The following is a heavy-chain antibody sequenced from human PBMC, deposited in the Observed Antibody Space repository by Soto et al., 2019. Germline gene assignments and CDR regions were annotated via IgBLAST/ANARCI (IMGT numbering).Heavy chain of an antibody. CDR3: GKNGQSSSQSAIDS. J-gene: IGHJ4*02. CDR1: GFTFSSHG. D-gene: IGHD6-6*01. Sequence: EVQVLESGGGLAQPGGSLRLSCATSGFTFSSHGMSWVRQAPGKGLDWVSGITGSGRNTYYADSVKGRFTISRDNPKNTLFLQMNSLRAEDTAVYYCGKNGQSSSQSAIDSWGQGTLVTVSS. V-gene: IGHV3-23*01. CDR2: ITGSGRNT.